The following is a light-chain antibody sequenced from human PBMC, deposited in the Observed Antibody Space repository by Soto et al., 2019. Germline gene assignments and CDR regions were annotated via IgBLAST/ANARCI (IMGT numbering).Light chain of an antibody. J-gene: IGKJ1*01. Sequence: EIVLTQSPGTLSLSPGERATLSCRAPQSVSSTYLAWYQQKPGQAPRLLIYGASSRATGIPDRFSGSGSGTDFTLTISRLEPEDFAVYYCQQYGSSPRTFGQGTKV. V-gene: IGKV3-20*01. CDR1: QSVSSTY. CDR3: QQYGSSPRT. CDR2: GAS.